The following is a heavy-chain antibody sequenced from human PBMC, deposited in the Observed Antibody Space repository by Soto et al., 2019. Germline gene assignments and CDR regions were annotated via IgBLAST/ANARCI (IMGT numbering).Heavy chain of an antibody. CDR2: ISGSGGST. Sequence: GGSLRLSCAASGFTFSSYAMSWVRQAPGKGLEWVSAISGSGGSTYYADSVKGRFTISRDNSKNTLYLQMNSLRAEDTAVYYCAKTPSYYDCSGYYYWGQGTLVTVSS. CDR1: GFTFSSYA. J-gene: IGHJ4*02. CDR3: AKTPSYYDCSGYYY. D-gene: IGHD3-22*01. V-gene: IGHV3-23*01.